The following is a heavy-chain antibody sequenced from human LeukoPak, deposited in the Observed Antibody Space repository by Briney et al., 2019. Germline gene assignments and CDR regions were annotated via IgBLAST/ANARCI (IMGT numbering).Heavy chain of an antibody. V-gene: IGHV3-7*01. CDR1: GFTFSSYW. CDR3: AISSPVATVGY. CDR2: INQDGSEK. Sequence: GGSLRLSCADSGFTFSSYWISWVRQAPGKGLEGVANINQDGSEKYYVDSVRGRFTISRDNAKNSLYLQMNSLRAEDTAVYYCAISSPVATVGYWGQGTLVTVSS. D-gene: IGHD4-23*01. J-gene: IGHJ4*02.